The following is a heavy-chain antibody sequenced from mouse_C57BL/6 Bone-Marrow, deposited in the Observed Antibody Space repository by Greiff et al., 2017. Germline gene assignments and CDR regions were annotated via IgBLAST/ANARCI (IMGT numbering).Heavy chain of an antibody. CDR3: AKRGGSYWYFDV. CDR1: GFSLTSYG. CDR2: IWSGGST. Sequence: QVQLKQSGPGLVQPSQILSITCTVSGFSLTSYGVHWVRQPPGKGLEWLGVIWSGGSTDYNAAFISRLSISKDNSQSQVFFKMNSLQADDTAIYYCAKRGGSYWYFDVWGTGTTVTVSS. J-gene: IGHJ1*03. V-gene: IGHV2-4*01.